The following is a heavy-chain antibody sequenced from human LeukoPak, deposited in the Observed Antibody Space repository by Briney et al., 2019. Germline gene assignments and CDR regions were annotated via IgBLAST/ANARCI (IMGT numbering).Heavy chain of an antibody. Sequence: GGSLRLPCAASGFILTSYGMHWARQAPGKGLEWVAGISYDGSKTYFADSVKGRFTISRDTSKNTLYLQMNSLRIEDTAVYYCARDLAFFGLSPGGQGTLVTVSS. CDR2: ISYDGSKT. CDR1: GFILTSYG. J-gene: IGHJ4*02. V-gene: IGHV3-33*01. D-gene: IGHD3/OR15-3a*01. CDR3: ARDLAFFGLSP.